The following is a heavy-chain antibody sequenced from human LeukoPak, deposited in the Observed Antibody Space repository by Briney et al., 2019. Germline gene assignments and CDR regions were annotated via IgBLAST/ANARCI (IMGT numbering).Heavy chain of an antibody. CDR2: IKQEGSET. CDR1: GFTFTSSW. CDR3: ARESLKTTAIGSSSWYGELYYFDW. J-gene: IGHJ4*02. Sequence: PGGSLRLSCAASGFTFTSSWMSWVRQAPGKGLEWVANIKQEGSETYCVESVKGRLTISRDNAKNSRYLQRNSLRAEDTALYYCARESLKTTAIGSSSWYGELYYFDWCGQATLVTVPS. V-gene: IGHV3-7*01. D-gene: IGHD6-13*01.